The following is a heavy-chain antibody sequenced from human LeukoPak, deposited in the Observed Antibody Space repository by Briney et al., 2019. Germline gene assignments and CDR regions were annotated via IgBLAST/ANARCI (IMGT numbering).Heavy chain of an antibody. CDR2: INHSGST. V-gene: IGHV4-34*01. CDR1: GGSFSGYY. J-gene: IGHJ4*02. CDR3: ARELGRFYDYVWGSYRSDY. Sequence: PSETLSLTCAVYGGSFSGYYWSWIRQPPGKGLEWIGEINHSGSTNYNPPLKSRVTISVDTSKNQFSLKLSSVTAADTAVYYCARELGRFYDYVWGSYRSDYWGQGTLVTVSS. D-gene: IGHD3-16*02.